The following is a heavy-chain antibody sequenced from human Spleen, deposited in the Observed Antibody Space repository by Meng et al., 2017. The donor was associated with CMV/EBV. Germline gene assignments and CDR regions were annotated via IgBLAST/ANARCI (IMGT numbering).Heavy chain of an antibody. D-gene: IGHD2-21*02. J-gene: IGHJ4*02. CDR3: ARRLLSIEGDQYFDY. CDR2: IYYSGST. Sequence: SETLSLTCTVSGGSISTYFWGWIRQPPGKGLEWIGYIYYSGSTNYNPSLKSRVTISVDTSKNQFSLKLSSVTAADTAVYYCARRLLSIEGDQYFDYWGQGTLVTVSS. V-gene: IGHV4-59*01. CDR1: GGSISTYF.